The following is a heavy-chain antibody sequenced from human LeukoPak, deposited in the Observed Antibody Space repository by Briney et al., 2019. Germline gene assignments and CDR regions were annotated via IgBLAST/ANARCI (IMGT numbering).Heavy chain of an antibody. V-gene: IGHV3-23*01. CDR2: ISGSGGST. J-gene: IGHJ4*02. CDR1: GFTFSSYA. CDR3: AEDSSGSYYIGRQRFDY. Sequence: PGGSLRLSCAASGFTFSSYAMSWVRQAPGKGLEWVSAISGSGGSTYYADSVKGRFTISRDNSKNTLYLQMNSLRAEDTAVYYCAEDSSGSYYIGRQRFDYWGQGTLVTVSS. D-gene: IGHD1-26*01.